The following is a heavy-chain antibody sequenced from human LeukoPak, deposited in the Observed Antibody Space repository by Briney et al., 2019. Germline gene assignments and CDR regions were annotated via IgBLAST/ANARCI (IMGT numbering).Heavy chain of an antibody. J-gene: IGHJ4*02. V-gene: IGHV4-59*01. CDR2: IYQNGRT. Sequence: LRLSCAASGFTFSDYCMSWIRQAPGKGLEWIGYIYQNGRTNYNPSLRSRVTISIDTSKNHFSLNLISVTAADTAVYFCAREDRDGNSGYAIGDWGQGTLVTVSS. CDR3: AREDRDGNSGYAIGD. CDR1: GFTFSDYC. D-gene: IGHD5-12*01.